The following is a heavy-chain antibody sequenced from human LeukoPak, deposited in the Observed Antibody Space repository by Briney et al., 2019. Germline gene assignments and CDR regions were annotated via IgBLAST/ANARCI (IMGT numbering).Heavy chain of an antibody. CDR3: AKDPSLPTYYYGSGSYDAY. D-gene: IGHD3-10*01. CDR1: GFTFSSYG. CDR2: ISGSGGST. J-gene: IGHJ4*02. Sequence: GGSLRLSCAASGFTFSSYGMSWVRQAPGKGLEWVSAISGSGGSTYYADSVKGRFTISRDNSKNTLYLQMNSLRAEDTAVYYCAKDPSLPTYYYGSGSYDAYWGQGTLVTVSS. V-gene: IGHV3-23*01.